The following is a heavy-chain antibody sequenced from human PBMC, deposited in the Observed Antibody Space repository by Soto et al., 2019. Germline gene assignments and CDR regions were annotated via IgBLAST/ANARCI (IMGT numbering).Heavy chain of an antibody. V-gene: IGHV1-69*01. D-gene: IGHD5-18*01. CDR1: GGTFSSYA. CDR2: IIPIFGTA. CDR3: ASRLRSYGYRVSAYYYYGMDV. J-gene: IGHJ6*02. Sequence: QVQLVQSGAEVKKPGSSVKVSCKASGGTFSSYAISWVRQAPGQGLEWMGGIIPIFGTANYAQKFQGRVTITADESTSTAYMELSSLRSEDTALYYCASRLRSYGYRVSAYYYYGMDVWGQGTTVTVSS.